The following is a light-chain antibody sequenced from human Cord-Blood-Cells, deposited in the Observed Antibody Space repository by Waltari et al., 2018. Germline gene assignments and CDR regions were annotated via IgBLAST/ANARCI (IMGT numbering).Light chain of an antibody. V-gene: IGKV1-5*03. CDR3: QQYNSYSQT. J-gene: IGKJ1*01. Sequence: DIQMTQSPSTLSASVGDRVTITCRASQSISSWLAWYQQKPGKAPKLLIYKASSLESGVPSRFSGSVSATEFTLTISSLQPDDFATYYCQQYNSYSQTFGPGTKVEIK. CDR2: KAS. CDR1: QSISSW.